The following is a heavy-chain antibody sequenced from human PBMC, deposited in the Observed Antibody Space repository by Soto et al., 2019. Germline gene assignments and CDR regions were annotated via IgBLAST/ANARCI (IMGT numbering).Heavy chain of an antibody. V-gene: IGHV4-59*01. Sequence: SETLSLTCTVSGGSISSYYWSWIRQPPGKGLEWIGYIYYSGSTNYNPSLKSRVTISVDTSKNQFSLKLSSVTAADTAVYYCARLRYFDWLFSDAFDIWGQGTMVTVSS. CDR3: ARLRYFDWLFSDAFDI. D-gene: IGHD3-9*01. CDR2: IYYSGST. CDR1: GGSISSYY. J-gene: IGHJ3*02.